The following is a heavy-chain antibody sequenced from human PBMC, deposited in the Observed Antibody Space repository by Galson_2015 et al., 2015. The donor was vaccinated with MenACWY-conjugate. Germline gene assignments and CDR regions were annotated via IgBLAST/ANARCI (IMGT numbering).Heavy chain of an antibody. CDR1: GGSFSGYY. D-gene: IGHD5-12*01. V-gene: IGHV4-34*01. Sequence: ETLSLTCAVYGGSFSGYYWSWIRQPPGKGLEWIGEINHSGSTNYNPSLKSRVTISVDTSKNQFSLKLSSVTAADTAVYYCARDPITGDGMDVWGQGTTVTVSS. CDR3: ARDPITGDGMDV. J-gene: IGHJ6*02. CDR2: INHSGST.